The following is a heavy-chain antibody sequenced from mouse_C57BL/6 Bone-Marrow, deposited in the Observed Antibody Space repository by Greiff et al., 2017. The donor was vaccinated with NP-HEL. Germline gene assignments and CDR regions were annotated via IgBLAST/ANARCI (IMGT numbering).Heavy chain of an antibody. CDR1: GYSITSGYY. V-gene: IGHV3-6*01. J-gene: IGHJ2*01. CDR3: ASDELDY. CDR2: ISYDGSN. Sequence: DVQLQESGPGLVKPSQSLSLTCSVTGYSITSGYYWNWIRQFPGNKLEWMGYISYDGSNNYNPSLKNRISITRDTSKNQFFLKLNSVTTEDTATYYCASDELDYWGQGTTLTVSS.